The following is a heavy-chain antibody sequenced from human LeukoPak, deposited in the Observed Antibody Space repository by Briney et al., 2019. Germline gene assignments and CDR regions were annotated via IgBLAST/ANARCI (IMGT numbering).Heavy chain of an antibody. Sequence: SETLSLTCTVSGGSISSSSYYWGWIRQPPGKGLEWIGSIYYSGSTYYNPSLKSRVTISVDTSKSQFSLKLSSVTAADTAVYYCARQGFQVVPAAHTAMVIRPPYYWGQGTLVTVSS. D-gene: IGHD5-18*01. CDR3: ARQGFQVVPAAHTAMVIRPPYY. J-gene: IGHJ4*02. CDR1: GGSISSSSYY. CDR2: IYYSGST. V-gene: IGHV4-39*01.